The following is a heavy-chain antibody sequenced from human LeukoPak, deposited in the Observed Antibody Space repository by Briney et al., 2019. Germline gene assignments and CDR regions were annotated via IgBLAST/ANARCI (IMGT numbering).Heavy chain of an antibody. D-gene: IGHD4-17*01. CDR2: ISYDGSNK. V-gene: IGHV3-30*03. J-gene: IGHJ4*02. CDR3: ARESFTVISPFDY. CDR1: GFTFSSYG. Sequence: GGSLRLSCAASGFTFSSYGMHWVRQAPGKGLEWVAVISYDGSNKYYADSVKGRFTISRDNSKNTLYLQMNSLRAEDTAVYYCARESFTVISPFDYWGQGTLVTVSS.